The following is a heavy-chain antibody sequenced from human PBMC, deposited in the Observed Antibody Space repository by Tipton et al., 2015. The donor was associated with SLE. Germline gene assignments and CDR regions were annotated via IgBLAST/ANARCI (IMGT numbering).Heavy chain of an antibody. CDR1: GGAISSYY. CDR2: IYTSGST. V-gene: IGHV4-4*07. D-gene: IGHD3-10*01. J-gene: IGHJ5*02. CDR3: ARDHGSGSYYNPHWFDP. Sequence: TLSLTCTVSGGAISSYYWSWIRQPAGKGLEWIGYIYTSGSTNYNPSLKSRVTISVDTSKNQFSLKLSSVTAADTAVYYCARDHGSGSYYNPHWFDPWGQGTLLPVCS.